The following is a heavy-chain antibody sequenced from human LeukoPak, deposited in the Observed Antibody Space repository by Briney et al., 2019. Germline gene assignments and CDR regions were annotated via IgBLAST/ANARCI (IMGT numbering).Heavy chain of an antibody. V-gene: IGHV4-61*02. CDR1: GNSISSGDNY. Sequence: SETLSLTCTVSGNSISSGDNYWSWIRQPAGKGLEWIGRIYTSGSTNYNPSLKSRVTISVDTSKNQFSLKLSSVTAADTAVYYCARDFIDGSGNNWFDPWGQGTLVTVSS. D-gene: IGHD3-10*01. J-gene: IGHJ5*02. CDR2: IYTSGST. CDR3: ARDFIDGSGNNWFDP.